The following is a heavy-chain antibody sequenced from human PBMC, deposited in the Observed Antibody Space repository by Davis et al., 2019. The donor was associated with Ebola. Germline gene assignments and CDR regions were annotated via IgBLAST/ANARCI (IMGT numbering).Heavy chain of an antibody. V-gene: IGHV3-7*01. CDR2: IKQDGSEK. D-gene: IGHD6-13*01. CDR1: GFTFSSYW. Sequence: LKISCAASGFTFSSYWMSWVRQAPGKGLEWVANIKQDGSEKYYVDSVKGRFTISRDNAKNSLYLQMNSLRAEDTAVYYCVTESIAAAGTLFYYYGMDVWGQGTTVTVSS. J-gene: IGHJ6*02. CDR3: VTESIAAAGTLFYYYGMDV.